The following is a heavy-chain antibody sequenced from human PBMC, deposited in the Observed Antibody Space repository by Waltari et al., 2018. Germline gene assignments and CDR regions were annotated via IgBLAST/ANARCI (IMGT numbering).Heavy chain of an antibody. CDR3: ARLGNMITFRGVIVPSSDAFDI. Sequence: QVQLQESGPGLVKPSETLSLTCAVFGSSISSGYYWGWIRQPPGKGLGWVGTIFHSGSTYYNPSLKSRVTISVDTSKNQFSLKLSSVTAADTAVYFCARLGNMITFRGVIVPSSDAFDIWGQGTMVTVSS. D-gene: IGHD3-16*02. V-gene: IGHV4-38-2*01. CDR2: IFHSGST. CDR1: GSSISSGYY. J-gene: IGHJ3*02.